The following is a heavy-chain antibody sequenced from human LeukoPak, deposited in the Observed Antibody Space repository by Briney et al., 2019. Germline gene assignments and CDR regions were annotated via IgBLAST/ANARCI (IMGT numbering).Heavy chain of an antibody. J-gene: IGHJ4*02. CDR2: IYCSGST. Sequence: PSETLSLTCTVSGRSISSSNYYWGWIRQPPGKGLEWIGSIYCSGSTYYNPSLKSRVTISVDTSKNQFSLKLSSVTAADTAVYYCARRIRVPAAKGMGVDYWGQGTLVTVSS. CDR3: ARRIRVPAAKGMGVDY. CDR1: GRSISSSNYY. V-gene: IGHV4-39*01. D-gene: IGHD2-2*01.